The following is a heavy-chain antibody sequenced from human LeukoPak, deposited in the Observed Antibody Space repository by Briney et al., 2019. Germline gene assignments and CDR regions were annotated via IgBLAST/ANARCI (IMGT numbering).Heavy chain of an antibody. CDR3: GRETDFGVVTN. J-gene: IGHJ4*02. D-gene: IGHD3-3*01. CDR1: GDSVSSNGAS. Sequence: SQTLSLTCAISGDSVSSNGASWNWIRQSPSRGLEWLGRTYYRSQQWHSDYAPSVKGRITLNPDTSKNQFSLQLNSMTPEDTAVYYCGRETDFGVVTNWGQGTLVTVAS. CDR2: TYYRSQQWHS. V-gene: IGHV6-1*01.